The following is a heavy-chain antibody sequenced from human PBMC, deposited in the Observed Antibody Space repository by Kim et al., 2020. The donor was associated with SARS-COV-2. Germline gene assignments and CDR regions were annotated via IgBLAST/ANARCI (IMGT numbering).Heavy chain of an antibody. CDR2: ISYDGSNK. V-gene: IGHV3-30*04. CDR1: GFTFSSYA. J-gene: IGHJ6*04. D-gene: IGHD3-22*01. CDR3: ARDHGDYYDSSGYYYVYGMDV. Sequence: GGSLRLSCAASGFTFSSYAMHWVRQAPGKGLEWVAVISYDGSNKYYADSVKGRFTISRDNSKNTLYLQMNSLRAEDTAVYYCARDHGDYYDSSGYYYVYGMDVWGRGTAVTVPS.